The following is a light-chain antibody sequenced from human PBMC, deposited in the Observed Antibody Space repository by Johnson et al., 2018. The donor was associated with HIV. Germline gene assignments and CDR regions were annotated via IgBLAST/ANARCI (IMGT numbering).Light chain of an antibody. CDR3: GTWDNSLSIGYV. J-gene: IGLJ1*01. CDR1: GSNIGSHY. Sequence: QSVLTQPPSVSAAPGQRVTISCSGRGSNIGSHYVSWYQQLPGTAPKLLIFENDERPSGIPDRFSGSKSGTSATLGITGLQAGYEADYYCGTWDNSLSIGYVFGTGTKVTVL. CDR2: END. V-gene: IGLV1-51*02.